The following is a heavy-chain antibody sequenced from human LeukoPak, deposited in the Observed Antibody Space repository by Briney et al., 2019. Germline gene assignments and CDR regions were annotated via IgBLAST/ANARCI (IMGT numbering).Heavy chain of an antibody. CDR2: IYHSGST. Sequence: PSETLSLTXTVSGYSISSGYYWGWIRPPPGKGLEWIGSIYHSGSTYYSPSLKSRVTISVDTSKNQFSLKLSSVTAADTAVYYCARDLRGFRDIVVVPAVFSFDYWGQGTLVTVSS. J-gene: IGHJ4*02. D-gene: IGHD2-2*01. V-gene: IGHV4-38-2*02. CDR1: GYSISSGYY. CDR3: ARDLRGFRDIVVVPAVFSFDY.